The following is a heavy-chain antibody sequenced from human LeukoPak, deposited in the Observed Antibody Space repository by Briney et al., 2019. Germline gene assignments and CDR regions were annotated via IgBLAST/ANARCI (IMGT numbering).Heavy chain of an antibody. J-gene: IGHJ4*02. Sequence: GESLKISCKGSGYSFTSYWIGWVRQRPGKGLEWMGIIYPGDSDTRYSPSFQGQVTISADKSISTAYLQWSSLKASDTAMYYCARPQNYYGSGSHMGGFDYWGQGTLVTVSS. D-gene: IGHD3-10*01. CDR1: GYSFTSYW. CDR3: ARPQNYYGSGSHMGGFDY. V-gene: IGHV5-51*01. CDR2: IYPGDSDT.